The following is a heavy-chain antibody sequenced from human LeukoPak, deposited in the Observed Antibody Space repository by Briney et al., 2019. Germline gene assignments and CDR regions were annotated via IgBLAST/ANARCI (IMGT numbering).Heavy chain of an antibody. CDR3: AREDTAMANYYYYGMDV. D-gene: IGHD5-18*01. CDR1: GYTFTSYG. Sequence: ASVKVSCKASGYTFTSYGISWVRQAPGQGLEWMGWISAYNGNTNYAQNLQGRVTMTTDTSTSTAYMKLRSLRSDDTAVYYCAREDTAMANYYYYGMDVWGQGTTVTVSS. V-gene: IGHV1-18*01. CDR2: ISAYNGNT. J-gene: IGHJ6*02.